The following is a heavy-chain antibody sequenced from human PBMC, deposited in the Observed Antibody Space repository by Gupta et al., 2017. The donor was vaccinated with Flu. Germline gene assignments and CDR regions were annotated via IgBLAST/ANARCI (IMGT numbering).Heavy chain of an antibody. V-gene: IGHV3-23*01. CDR2: ITNSGEST. CDR1: GFTFTSHG. CDR3: AKPGSSDWQYFQN. J-gene: IGHJ1*01. D-gene: IGHD6-19*01. Sequence: EVKLLESGGGLVQPGGSLRLSCAASGFTFTSHGMRWVRQAPGKGLEWVSGITNSGESTYYADSVKGRFTISRDNSKNTLYLERSSLRVEDTGVYFCAKPGSSDWQYFQNWGQGTLVTVSS.